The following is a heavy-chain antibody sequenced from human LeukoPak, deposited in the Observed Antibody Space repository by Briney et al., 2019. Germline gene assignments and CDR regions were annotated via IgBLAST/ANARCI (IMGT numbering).Heavy chain of an antibody. CDR3: ATHIPWDI. J-gene: IGHJ3*02. Sequence: WVGRIKSKTDGGTIDYAAPVTGRFSISRDDSKDTMYLQMNSLKSDDTALYYCATHIPWDIWGPGTMVTVSS. V-gene: IGHV3-15*01. D-gene: IGHD2-21*01. CDR2: IKSKTDGGTI.